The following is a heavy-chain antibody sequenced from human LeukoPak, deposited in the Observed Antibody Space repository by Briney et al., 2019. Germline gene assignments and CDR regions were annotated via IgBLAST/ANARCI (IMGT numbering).Heavy chain of an antibody. Sequence: SETLSFTCTVSGGSISSYYWSWIRQPPGKGLEWIGYIYTSGSTNYNPSLKSRVTISVDTSKNQFSLKLSSVTAADTAVYYCARDSSSWYWFDPWGQGTLVTVSS. CDR1: GGSISSYY. CDR2: IYTSGST. D-gene: IGHD6-13*01. CDR3: ARDSSSWYWFDP. V-gene: IGHV4-4*09. J-gene: IGHJ5*02.